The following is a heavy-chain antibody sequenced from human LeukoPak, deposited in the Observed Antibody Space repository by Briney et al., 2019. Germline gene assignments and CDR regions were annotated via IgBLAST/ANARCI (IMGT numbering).Heavy chain of an antibody. CDR1: SYTFTNYV. D-gene: IGHD3-9*01. V-gene: IGHV1-18*01. CDR2: ISAYNGNT. J-gene: IGHJ4*02. CDR3: ARVDPYDILSISDY. Sequence: ASVKVSCKASSYTFTNYVISWVRQAPGQGLEWMGWISAYNGNTNYAQKLQGRVTMTTDTSTNTAYMELRSLRSDDTAVYYCARVDPYDILSISDYWGQGTLVTVSS.